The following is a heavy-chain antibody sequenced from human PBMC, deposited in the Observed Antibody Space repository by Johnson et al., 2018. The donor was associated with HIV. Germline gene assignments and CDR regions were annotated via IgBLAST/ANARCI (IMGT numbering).Heavy chain of an antibody. CDR3: AKARGGYCSSTSCFAFDI. CDR1: GFTFNTYV. J-gene: IGHJ3*02. V-gene: IGHV3-23*04. Sequence: VQLVESGGGLVQRGGSLRLSCAASGFTFNTYVMNWVRQAPGKGLEWVSLIAASGDSTYYADSVRGRFAISRDNSKNTLYLQMNSLRAEDTAVYYCAKARGGYCSSTSCFAFDIWGQGTMVTVSS. D-gene: IGHD2-2*01. CDR2: IAASGDST.